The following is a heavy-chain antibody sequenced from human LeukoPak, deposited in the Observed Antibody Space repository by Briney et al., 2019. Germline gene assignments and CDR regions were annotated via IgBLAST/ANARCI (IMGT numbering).Heavy chain of an antibody. J-gene: IGHJ4*02. CDR3: ARDPTYSGYD. CDR2: IKQDGSEK. Sequence: GGSLRPSCAAPGFTFSRYWMNWVRQAPGKGLEWVANIKQDGSEKYYVDSVKGRFTISRDNAKNSLFLQMNSLRAEDTAVYYCARDPTYSGYDWGQGTLVTVSS. V-gene: IGHV3-7*05. D-gene: IGHD5-12*01. CDR1: GFTFSRYW.